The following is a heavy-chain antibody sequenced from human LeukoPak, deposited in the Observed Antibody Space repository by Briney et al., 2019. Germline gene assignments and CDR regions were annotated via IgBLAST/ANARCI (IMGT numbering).Heavy chain of an antibody. CDR3: ARVSAIDYVWGSYEGYFDY. Sequence: SQTLSLTCTVSGGSISSGGYYWSWIRQHPGKGLEWIGYIYYSGSTYYNPSLKSRVTISVDTSKNQFSLKLSSVTAADTAVYYCARVSAIDYVWGSYEGYFDYWGQGTLVTVSS. V-gene: IGHV4-31*03. D-gene: IGHD3-16*01. CDR2: IYYSGST. CDR1: GGSISSGGYY. J-gene: IGHJ4*02.